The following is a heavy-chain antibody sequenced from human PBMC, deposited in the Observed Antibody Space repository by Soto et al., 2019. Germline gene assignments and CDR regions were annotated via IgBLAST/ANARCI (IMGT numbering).Heavy chain of an antibody. CDR1: GGSNSRRDYY. V-gene: IGHV4-31*03. Sequence: PSETLSRTCTVSGGSNSRRDYYWSRTRQHPGKGLDWIGYIYNSGSTYYNPSLTRRVSIPGDSSKNQVSLKLSSVTPAHTAVYYCARPIVVPAAIADYYYYGMDVWGQCTTVTVS. J-gene: IGHJ6*02. CDR3: ARPIVVPAAIADYYYYGMDV. D-gene: IGHD2-2*01. CDR2: IYNSGST.